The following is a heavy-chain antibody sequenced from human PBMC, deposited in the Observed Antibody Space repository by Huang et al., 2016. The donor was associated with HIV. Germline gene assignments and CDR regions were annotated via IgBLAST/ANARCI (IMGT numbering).Heavy chain of an antibody. D-gene: IGHD3-10*01. CDR3: ARHPQRGDGYYSYYYYMDV. CDR2: IYYSGST. Sequence: QLQLQESGPGLVKPSETLSLTCTVSGGPISSNSFYWGWIRQPPGKGLEWIGNIYYSGSTYYNPSLMSRVIISVDTAKNQFSLKLSSVTAADTAVYYCARHPQRGDGYYSYYYYMDVWGKGTTVTVSS. V-gene: IGHV4-39*01. J-gene: IGHJ6*03. CDR1: GGPISSNSFY.